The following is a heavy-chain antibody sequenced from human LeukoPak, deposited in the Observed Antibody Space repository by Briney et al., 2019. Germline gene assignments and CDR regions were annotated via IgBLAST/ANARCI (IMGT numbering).Heavy chain of an antibody. CDR1: GYTFTSYD. CDR3: ARRFGERASRSNWFDP. Sequence: ASVKVSCKASGYTFTSYDINWVRQATGQGLEWMGWMNPNSGNTGYAQKFQGRVTMTRNTSISTAYMELSSLRSEDTAVYYCARRFGERASRSNWFDPWGQGTLVTVSS. J-gene: IGHJ5*02. D-gene: IGHD3-10*01. CDR2: MNPNSGNT. V-gene: IGHV1-8*01.